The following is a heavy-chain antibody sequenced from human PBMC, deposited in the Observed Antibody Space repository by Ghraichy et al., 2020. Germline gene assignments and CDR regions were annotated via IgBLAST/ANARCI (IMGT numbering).Heavy chain of an antibody. J-gene: IGHJ4*02. CDR3: VTEYSSSFWDTAMAAGHDY. D-gene: IGHD6-6*01. Sequence: GGSLRLSCSASGFTFSSYAMHWVRQAPGKGLEYVSAISSNGGSTYYADSVKGRFTISRDNSKNTLYLQMSSLRAEDTAVYYCVTEYSSSFWDTAMAAGHDYWGQGTLVTVSS. V-gene: IGHV3-64D*06. CDR2: ISSNGGST. CDR1: GFTFSSYA.